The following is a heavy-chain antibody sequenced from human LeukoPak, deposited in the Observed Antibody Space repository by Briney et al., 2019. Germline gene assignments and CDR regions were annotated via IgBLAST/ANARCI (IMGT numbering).Heavy chain of an antibody. Sequence: SETLSLTCTVSGGSISSYYWSWIRQPPGKRLEWIGYIYYSGSTNYNPSLKSRVTISVDTSKNQFSLKLSSVTAADTAVYYCARGYNGGSYSIDYWGQGTLVTVSS. CDR1: GGSISSYY. CDR3: ARGYNGGSYSIDY. CDR2: IYYSGST. J-gene: IGHJ4*02. V-gene: IGHV4-59*01. D-gene: IGHD1-26*01.